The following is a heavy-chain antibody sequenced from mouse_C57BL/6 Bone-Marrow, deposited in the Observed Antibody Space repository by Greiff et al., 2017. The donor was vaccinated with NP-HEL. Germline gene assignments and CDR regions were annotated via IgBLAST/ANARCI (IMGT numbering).Heavy chain of an antibody. CDR2: ISDGGSYT. V-gene: IGHV5-4*03. CDR3: ARGGIGFAY. CDR1: GFTFSSYA. J-gene: IGHJ3*01. Sequence: DVKLVESGGGLVKPGGSLKLSCAASGFTFSSYAMSWVRQTPEKRLEWVATISDGGSYTYYPDNVKGRFTISRDNAKNNLYLQMSHLKSEDTAMYYCARGGIGFAYWGQGTLVTVSA.